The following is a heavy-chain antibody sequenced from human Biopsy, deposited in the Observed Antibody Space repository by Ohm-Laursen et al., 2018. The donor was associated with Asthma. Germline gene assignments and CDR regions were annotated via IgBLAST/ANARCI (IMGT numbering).Heavy chain of an antibody. D-gene: IGHD2-2*01. Sequence: VSSVKVSCKASGGTLSSNSINWVRQAPGQGLEWMGRITPIFGPTNYAQKFQGRVTISADDSTSTAYMELSSLSSEDTALYYCARGPEYVRSSGALDYWGQGTLVTVSS. CDR3: ARGPEYVRSSGALDY. V-gene: IGHV1-69*15. J-gene: IGHJ4*02. CDR1: GGTLSSNS. CDR2: ITPIFGPT.